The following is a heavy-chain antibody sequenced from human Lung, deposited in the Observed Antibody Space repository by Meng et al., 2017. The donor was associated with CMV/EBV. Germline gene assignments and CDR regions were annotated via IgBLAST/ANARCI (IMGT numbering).Heavy chain of an antibody. V-gene: IGHV3-23*01. J-gene: IGHJ4*02. CDR2: ISGSGLST. D-gene: IGHD3-10*01. CDR1: GFTFSNYA. Sequence: GESXKISCAASGFTFSNYAISWVRQAPGKGLEWVSTISGSGLSTYSADSVKGRFTISRDNSKNTLYLQMFNLRAADTAVYYCANSPGVDGSFFDYWGQGTLVTVSS. CDR3: ANSPGVDGSFFDY.